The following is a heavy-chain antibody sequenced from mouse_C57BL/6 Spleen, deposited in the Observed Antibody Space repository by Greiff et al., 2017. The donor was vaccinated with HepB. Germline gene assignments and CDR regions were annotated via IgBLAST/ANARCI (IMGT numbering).Heavy chain of an antibody. D-gene: IGHD1-1*01. J-gene: IGHJ1*03. V-gene: IGHV5-15*01. CDR3: ARLRYYGSSYDWDFDV. CDR2: ISNLAYSI. CDR1: GFTFSDYG. Sequence: EVMLVESGGGLVQPGGSLKLSCAASGFTFSDYGMAWVRQAPRKGPEWVAFISNLAYSIYYADTVTGRFTISRENAKNTLYLEMSSLRSEDTAMYYCARLRYYGSSYDWDFDVWGTGTTVTVSS.